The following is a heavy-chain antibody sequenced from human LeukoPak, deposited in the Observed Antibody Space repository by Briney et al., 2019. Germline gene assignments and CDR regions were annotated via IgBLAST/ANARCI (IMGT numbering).Heavy chain of an antibody. V-gene: IGHV3-9*01. J-gene: IGHJ6*03. CDR3: ARTTVTTGTRYYYYYYMDV. D-gene: IGHD4-11*01. CDR2: ISWNRGSI. CDR1: GFTFDDYA. Sequence: GGSLRLSCAVFGFTFDDYAMHRVRQAPGKGLEWISGISWNRGSIGYADSVKGRFTISRDNAKNSLYLQMNSLRAEDTAVYYCARTTVTTGTRYYYYYYMDVWGKGTTVTVSS.